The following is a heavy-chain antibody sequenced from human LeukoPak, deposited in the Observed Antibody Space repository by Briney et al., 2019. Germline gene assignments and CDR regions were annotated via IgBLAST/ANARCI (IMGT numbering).Heavy chain of an antibody. CDR1: GFIFSTYA. Sequence: GGSLRLSCAASGFIFSTYAMHWVRQAPGKGLEWVTVISYDGNNKYYADSMKGRFTISRDNSKNTLYLQISSLRVEDTAVYYCAGLDTAMITSSDYWGQGTLVTVSS. D-gene: IGHD5-18*01. CDR3: AGLDTAMITSSDY. V-gene: IGHV3-30-3*01. CDR2: ISYDGNNK. J-gene: IGHJ4*02.